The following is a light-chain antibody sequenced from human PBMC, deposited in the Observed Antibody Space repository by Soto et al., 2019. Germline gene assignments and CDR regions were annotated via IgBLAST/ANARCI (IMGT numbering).Light chain of an antibody. CDR3: LQDYNYPYT. CDR1: ESIRTW. J-gene: IGKJ2*01. Sequence: DIQMTQSPSTLSASIGDRVTITCRASESIRTWLAWYQHKPGKAPKFLIYDASSLESGVPSRFSGSGSGTEFTLTISNLQPDDFATYYCLQDYNYPYTFGQGTKLEIK. CDR2: DAS. V-gene: IGKV1-5*01.